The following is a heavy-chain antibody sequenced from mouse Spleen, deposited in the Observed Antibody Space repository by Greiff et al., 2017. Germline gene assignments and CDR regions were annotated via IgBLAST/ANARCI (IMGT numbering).Heavy chain of an antibody. D-gene: IGHD1-1*01. V-gene: IGHV5-17*01. Sequence: EVKLVESGGGLVKPGGSLKLSCAASGFTFSDYGMHWVRQAPEKGLEWVAYISSGSSTIYYADTVKGRFTISRDNAKNTLFLQMTSLRSEDTAMYYCARNYYGSPWYFDVWGAGTTVTVSS. CDR1: GFTFSDYG. CDR3: ARNYYGSPWYFDV. CDR2: ISSGSSTI. J-gene: IGHJ1*01.